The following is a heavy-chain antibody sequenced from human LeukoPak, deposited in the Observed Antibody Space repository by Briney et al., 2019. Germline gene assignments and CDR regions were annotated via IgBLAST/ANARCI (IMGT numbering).Heavy chain of an antibody. V-gene: IGHV4-39*01. Sequence: SETLSLTCTVSGGSISSSSYYWGWIRQPPGKGLEWIGSIYYSGSTYYNPSLKSRVTISVDTSKNQFSLKLSSVTAADTAVYYCARSYALEWLPSGGFDYWGQGTLVTVSS. D-gene: IGHD3-3*01. CDR1: GGSISSSSYY. CDR2: IYYSGST. CDR3: ARSYALEWLPSGGFDY. J-gene: IGHJ4*02.